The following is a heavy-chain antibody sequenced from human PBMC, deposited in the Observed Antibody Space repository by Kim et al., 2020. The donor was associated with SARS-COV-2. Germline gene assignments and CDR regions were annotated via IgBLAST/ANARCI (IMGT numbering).Heavy chain of an antibody. V-gene: IGHV3-11*06. J-gene: IGHJ6*01. CDR1: GFSFSNYF. CDR2: ITNSRTNT. D-gene: IGHD6-13*01. Sequence: GGSLRLSCAASGFSFSNYFMHWIRQSPVKGLEWVAYITNSRTNTKYADSVRGRFSISRDDAKNSLYLQMNSLRAEDTAVYYCARDTIRAAADIYDYWGM. CDR3: ARDTIRAAADIYDYWGM.